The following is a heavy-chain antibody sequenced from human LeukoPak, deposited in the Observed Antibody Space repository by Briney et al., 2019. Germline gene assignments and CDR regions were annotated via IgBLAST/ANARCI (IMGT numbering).Heavy chain of an antibody. Sequence: PGGSLRLSCAASGFTFSSYWMHWVRQAPGKGLVWVSRINSDGSITNYADSVKGRFTISIDNAKNTLYLQMNSVRAEDTAVYYCAMYNWNDDYLDYWGQGTMVTVSS. J-gene: IGHJ4*02. CDR2: INSDGSIT. CDR3: AMYNWNDDYLDY. D-gene: IGHD1-1*01. V-gene: IGHV3-74*01. CDR1: GFTFSSYW.